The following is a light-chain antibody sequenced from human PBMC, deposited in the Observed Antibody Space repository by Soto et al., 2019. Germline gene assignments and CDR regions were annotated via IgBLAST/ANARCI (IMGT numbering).Light chain of an antibody. J-gene: IGKJ5*01. CDR3: QKYHDWPLIT. CDR2: GAS. CDR1: QSVSRY. Sequence: ERVMTQSPATLSVSPGERATLSCRASQSVSRYLAWYQQKPGQAPRLLIYGASTRATDIPARFSGSGSGTDSTLTITSLQPEDFAVYYCQKYHDWPLITFGQGTRLEI. V-gene: IGKV3-15*01.